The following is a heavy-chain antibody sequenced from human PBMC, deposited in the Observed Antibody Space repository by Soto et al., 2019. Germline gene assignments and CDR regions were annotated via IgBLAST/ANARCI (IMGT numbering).Heavy chain of an antibody. CDR1: GYTFTSYG. J-gene: IGHJ4*02. D-gene: IGHD3-22*01. Sequence: ASVKVSCKASGYTFTSYGISWVRQAPGQGLEWMGWISAFNGNTYYAQKLQGRVTMTTDTSTSTAYMELRSLRSDDTAVYYCARNYDSSGYYPFDYWGQGTLVTVSS. CDR2: ISAFNGNT. CDR3: ARNYDSSGYYPFDY. V-gene: IGHV1-18*01.